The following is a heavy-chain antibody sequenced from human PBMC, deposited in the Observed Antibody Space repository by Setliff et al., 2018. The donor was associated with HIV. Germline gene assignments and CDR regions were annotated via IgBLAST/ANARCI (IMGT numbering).Heavy chain of an antibody. CDR2: IDYSNGDT. J-gene: IGHJ5*02. CDR3: ALANIVSTARWNH. Sequence: ASVKVSCKTSGYLFSGYYLHWLRRAPGQGLEWMGWIDYSNGDTKYAENFQGRVTMTRDTSTSTVYMDLNRLTYDDTAVYFCALANIVSTARWNHWGRGTLVTVSS. V-gene: IGHV1-2*02. CDR1: GYLFSGYY. D-gene: IGHD3-16*02.